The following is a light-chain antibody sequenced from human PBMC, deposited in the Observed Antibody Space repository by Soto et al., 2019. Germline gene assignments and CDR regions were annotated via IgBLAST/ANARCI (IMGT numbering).Light chain of an antibody. Sequence: DSHMTQSRSTLSASVGHRVTMTFRASQSISSWLAWYQQKPGKAPKLLIYDASSLESGVPSRFSGSGSGTEFTLTISSLQPDDFATYYCQQYNSYWTFGQGTKVDI. CDR3: QQYNSYWT. V-gene: IGKV1-5*01. CDR2: DAS. CDR1: QSISSW. J-gene: IGKJ1*01.